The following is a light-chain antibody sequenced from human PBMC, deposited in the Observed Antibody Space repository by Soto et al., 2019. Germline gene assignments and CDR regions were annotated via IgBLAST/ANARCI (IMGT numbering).Light chain of an antibody. CDR2: GTS. CDR1: QSVSSSY. J-gene: IGKJ4*01. Sequence: IVSTKSPGTLSLSPGERTTLSCRASQSVSSSYLVWYQQRPGQPPRLLIYGTSTRAAGISDRFSGSGSGTDFTLTIYRLESGDSAAYYCENYGTSAHNFGGGSKV. CDR3: ENYGTSAHN. V-gene: IGKV3-20*01.